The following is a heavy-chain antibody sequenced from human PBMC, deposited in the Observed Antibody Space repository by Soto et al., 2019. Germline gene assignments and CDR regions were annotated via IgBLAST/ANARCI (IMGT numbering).Heavy chain of an antibody. V-gene: IGHV4-59*01. J-gene: IGHJ4*02. CDR1: GGSLSGFH. CDR3: AMVGVAVAATGFGFFDY. D-gene: IGHD6-19*01. CDR2: IYYSGSG. Sequence: SETLSLTCTVSGGSLSGFHWSWIRQPPGKGLEWIAFIYYSGSGNYNPSLKSRVTMLVDTSKNQFSLKLTSVTTADTAVYFCAMVGVAVAATGFGFFDYWGQGALVTVSS.